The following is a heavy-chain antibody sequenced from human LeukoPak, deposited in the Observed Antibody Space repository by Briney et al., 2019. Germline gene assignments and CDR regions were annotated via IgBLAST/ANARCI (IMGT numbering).Heavy chain of an antibody. CDR2: IYYSGSA. D-gene: IGHD3-10*01. V-gene: IGHV4-59*01. J-gene: IGHJ4*02. Sequence: PSETLSLTCTVSGGSISSYYWSWIRQSPGKGPEWIGYIYYSGSANYNPSLESRVTISVDTSKNQFSLKLSSVTAADTAVYYCAREYYGSGNSSPSHSDYWGQGTLVTVSS. CDR3: AREYYGSGNSSPSHSDY. CDR1: GGSISSYY.